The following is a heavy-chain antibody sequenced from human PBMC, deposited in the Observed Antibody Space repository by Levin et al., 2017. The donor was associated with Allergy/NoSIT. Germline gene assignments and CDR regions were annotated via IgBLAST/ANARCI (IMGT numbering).Heavy chain of an antibody. V-gene: IGHV3-74*01. CDR2: IHTDTSVT. J-gene: IGHJ4*02. D-gene: IGHD2-15*01. CDR1: GFPFSSSY. Sequence: LSLPCAASGFPFSSSYMHWVRQAPGKGLAWVSNIHTDTSVTNYADSVKGRFTISRDNAKNTLYLQMNSLRAEDTAVYYCARGGCSATSCLDYWGQGTLVTVSS. CDR3: ARGGCSATSCLDY.